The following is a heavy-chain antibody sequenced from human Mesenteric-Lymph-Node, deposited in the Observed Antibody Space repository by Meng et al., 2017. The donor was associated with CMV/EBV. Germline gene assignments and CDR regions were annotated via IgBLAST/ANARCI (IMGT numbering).Heavy chain of an antibody. CDR1: SFSGYY. CDR3: ARLSPYIVVVPAAHRYFDY. CDR2: INHSGST. Sequence: SFSGYYWGWIRQPPGKGLEWIGEINHSGSTNYNPSLKSRVTISVDTSKNQFSLKLSSVTAADTAVYYCARLSPYIVVVPAAHRYFDYWGQGTLVTVSS. V-gene: IGHV4-34*01. J-gene: IGHJ4*02. D-gene: IGHD2-2*01.